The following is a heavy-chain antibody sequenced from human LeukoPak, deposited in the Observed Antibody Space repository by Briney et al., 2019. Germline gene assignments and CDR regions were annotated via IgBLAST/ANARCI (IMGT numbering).Heavy chain of an antibody. CDR2: MSGTSGSS. D-gene: IGHD6-19*01. V-gene: IGHV3-23*01. Sequence: GGSLRLSCAASGFTFSSYAMAWVRQAPGKGLEWVSSMSGTSGSSYYADSVKGRFTISRDNSKNTLYLQVNSLRAEDTAVYYCAKETNAVTGRAYFDYWGQGALVTVSS. J-gene: IGHJ4*02. CDR3: AKETNAVTGRAYFDY. CDR1: GFTFSSYA.